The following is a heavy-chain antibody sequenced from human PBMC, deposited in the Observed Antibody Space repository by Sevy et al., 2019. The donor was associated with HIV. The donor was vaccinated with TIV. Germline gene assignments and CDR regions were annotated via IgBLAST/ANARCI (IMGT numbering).Heavy chain of an antibody. D-gene: IGHD2-15*01. CDR1: GFTFSDYY. J-gene: IGHJ4*02. CDR2: ISSSGSTI. V-gene: IGHV3-11*01. Sequence: GGSLRLSCAASGFTFSDYYMSWIRQAPEKGLEWVSYISSSGSTIYDADTVKGRFTISRDNAKNSLYLQMNSLRAEDTAVYYCARDYCSGGSCYKLPDYWGQGTMVTVSS. CDR3: ARDYCSGGSCYKLPDY.